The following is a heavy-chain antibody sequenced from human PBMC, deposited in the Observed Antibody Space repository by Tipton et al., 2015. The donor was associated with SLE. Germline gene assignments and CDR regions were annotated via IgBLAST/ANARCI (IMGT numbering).Heavy chain of an antibody. J-gene: IGHJ2*01. V-gene: IGHV3-33*05. Sequence: SLRLSCAASGIPFGSYGMHWVCQAPGKGLEWVASITYDGSDNDYADSVKGRFTISRDNSKKTLYLQMNSLRVEDTAVYYCARGLGKWYFDLWGRGTLVTVSS. D-gene: IGHD3-16*01. CDR1: GIPFGSYG. CDR2: ITYDGSDN. CDR3: ARGLGKWYFDL.